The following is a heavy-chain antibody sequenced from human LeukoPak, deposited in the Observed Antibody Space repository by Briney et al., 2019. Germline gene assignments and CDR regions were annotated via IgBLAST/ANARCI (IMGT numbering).Heavy chain of an antibody. Sequence: PSQTLSLTCTVSGGSVSSGNYYWSWIRQPAGKGLEWIGRIYTSGSTNYNPSLKSRVTISVDTSKNQFFLNLRSVTAADTAVYYCARVPRIEAGATGDWFDPWGQGTVVTVSS. J-gene: IGHJ5*02. CDR3: ARVPRIEAGATGDWFDP. D-gene: IGHD6-13*01. CDR2: IYTSGST. CDR1: GGSVSSGNYY. V-gene: IGHV4-61*02.